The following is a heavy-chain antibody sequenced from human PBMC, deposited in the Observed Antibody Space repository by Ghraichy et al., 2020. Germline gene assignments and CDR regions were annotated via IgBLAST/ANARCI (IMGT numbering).Heavy chain of an antibody. J-gene: IGHJ4*02. V-gene: IGHV3-74*01. Sequence: LSLTCAASGFTFDLYWMHWVPQVPGKGLEWVSRISGDGSNFNYADSVKGRFTISRDNAKNTVYLQMNSLRVEDAAVYYCARGRLAALLDHWGQGTLVTVSS. CDR3: ARGRLAALLDH. CDR2: ISGDGSNF. CDR1: GFTFDLYW. D-gene: IGHD6-25*01.